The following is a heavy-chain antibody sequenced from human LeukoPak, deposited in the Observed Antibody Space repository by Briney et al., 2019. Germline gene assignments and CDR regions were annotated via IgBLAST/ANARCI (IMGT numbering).Heavy chain of an antibody. CDR1: GFTFSSYE. CDR2: ISSSGSTI. Sequence: GGSLRLSCAASGFTFSSYEMNWVRQAPGQGLEWVSYISSSGSTIYYADSVKGRFTISRDNAKNSLYLQMNSLRAEDTAVYYCARVRAAAGDAFDIWGQGTMVTVSS. J-gene: IGHJ3*02. V-gene: IGHV3-48*03. D-gene: IGHD6-13*01. CDR3: ARVRAAAGDAFDI.